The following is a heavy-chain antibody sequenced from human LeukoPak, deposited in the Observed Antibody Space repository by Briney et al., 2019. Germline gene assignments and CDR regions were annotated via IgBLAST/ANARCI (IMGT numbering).Heavy chain of an antibody. D-gene: IGHD5-12*01. CDR3: AKVPTYSGYDMGSFDY. Sequence: GGSLRLSCAASGFTFSSYAMSWVRQAPGKGLGWVSAISGSGGSTYYADSVKGRFTISRDNSKNTLYLQMNSLRAEDTAVYYCAKVPTYSGYDMGSFDYWGQGTLVTVSS. CDR1: GFTFSSYA. J-gene: IGHJ4*02. V-gene: IGHV3-23*01. CDR2: ISGSGGST.